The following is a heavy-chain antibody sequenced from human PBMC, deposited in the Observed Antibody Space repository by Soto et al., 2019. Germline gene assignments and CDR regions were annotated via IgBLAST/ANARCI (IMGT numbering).Heavy chain of an antibody. CDR1: GGSISSYY. J-gene: IGHJ3*02. V-gene: IGHV4-4*07. Sequence: PSETLSLTCTVSGGSISSYYWSWIRQPAGKGLEWIGRIYTSGSTNYNPSLKSRVTMSLDTSKNQFSLKLSSVTAADTAVYYCARGGPAQDIVATIEEDAFDIWGQGTMVTVSS. CDR2: IYTSGST. D-gene: IGHD5-12*01. CDR3: ARGGPAQDIVATIEEDAFDI.